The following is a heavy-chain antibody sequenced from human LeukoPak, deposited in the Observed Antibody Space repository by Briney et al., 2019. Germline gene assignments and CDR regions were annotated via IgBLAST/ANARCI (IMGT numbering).Heavy chain of an antibody. V-gene: IGHV4-59*01. CDR2: IYYSGST. CDR1: GGSISSYY. CDR3: ARDRDN. Sequence: SETLSLTCTVSGGSISSYYWSWIRQPPGKGLEWIGYIYYSGSTNYNPSLKSRVTISVDTSKNQFSLKLSSVTAADTAVYYCARDRDNWSQGTLVTVSS. J-gene: IGHJ4*02.